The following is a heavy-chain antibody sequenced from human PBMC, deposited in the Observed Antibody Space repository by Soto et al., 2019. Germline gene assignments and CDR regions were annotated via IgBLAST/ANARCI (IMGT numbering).Heavy chain of an antibody. CDR3: ARDREYGYSSRWYTQ. Sequence: GGSLRLSCAASGFTFSSYAMSWFRQAPGKGLEWVSAISSSSSTIYYADSVKGRFTISRDNAKNSLYLQMNSLRAEDTAVYYCARDREYGYSSRWYTQWGQGTMVYGSS. J-gene: IGHJ4*02. D-gene: IGHD6-13*01. CDR2: ISSSSSTI. CDR1: GFTFSSYA. V-gene: IGHV3-48*01.